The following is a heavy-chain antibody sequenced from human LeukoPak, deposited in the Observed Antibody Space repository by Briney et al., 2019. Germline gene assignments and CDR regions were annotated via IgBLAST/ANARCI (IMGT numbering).Heavy chain of an antibody. Sequence: GGSLRLSCGASGFTFSNYWMSWVRQAPGKGLEWVINISQDGSGKNYADSVEGRFTISRDNTKNSLYLQMNSLRAEDTAVYYCARGSGNYGDFDYWGQGTLVTVSS. CDR3: ARGSGNYGDFDY. CDR1: GFTFSNYW. D-gene: IGHD1-26*01. CDR2: ISQDGSGK. J-gene: IGHJ4*02. V-gene: IGHV3-7*01.